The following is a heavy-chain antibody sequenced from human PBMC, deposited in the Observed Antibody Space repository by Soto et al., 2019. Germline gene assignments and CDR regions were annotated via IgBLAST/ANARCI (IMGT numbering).Heavy chain of an antibody. V-gene: IGHV3-33*01. D-gene: IGHD3-16*01. CDR3: AREFGQYGNYRFDP. CDR2: IWHDGNEK. Sequence: QVQLVESGGGVVQPGRSLRLSCAASGFTFSDYGMHWVRQTPGKGLEWVAVIWHDGNEKYYADSAKGRFTVSRDNSKNTLYLQMNSLRAEDTPLYYCAREFGQYGNYRFDPWGQGTLVAVSS. CDR1: GFTFSDYG. J-gene: IGHJ5*02.